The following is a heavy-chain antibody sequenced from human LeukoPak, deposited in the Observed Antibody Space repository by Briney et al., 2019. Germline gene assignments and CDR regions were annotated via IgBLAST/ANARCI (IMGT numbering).Heavy chain of an antibody. Sequence: GGSLRRSCAASGFTFSSYGMHSVRQAPGKELEWVAVISYDGSNKYYADSVKGRFTISRDNSKNTLYLQMNSLRAEDTAVYYCAKAGLNPFDYWGQGTLVTVSS. V-gene: IGHV3-30*18. CDR3: AKAGLNPFDY. CDR2: ISYDGSNK. J-gene: IGHJ4*02. D-gene: IGHD1-14*01. CDR1: GFTFSSYG.